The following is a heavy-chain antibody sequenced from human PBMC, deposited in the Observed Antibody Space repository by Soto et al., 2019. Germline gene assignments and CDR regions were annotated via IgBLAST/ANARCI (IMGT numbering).Heavy chain of an antibody. CDR1: GFTFSSYS. CDR3: ARDESEDYYYYGMDV. V-gene: IGHV3-21*01. CDR2: ISSSSSHI. J-gene: IGHJ6*02. Sequence: PGGSLRLSCAASGFTFSSYSMNWVRQAPGKGLEWVSSISSSSSHIYYADSVKGRFTISRDNAKNSLYLQMNSLRAEDTAVYYCARDESEDYYYYGMDVWGQGTTVTVSS.